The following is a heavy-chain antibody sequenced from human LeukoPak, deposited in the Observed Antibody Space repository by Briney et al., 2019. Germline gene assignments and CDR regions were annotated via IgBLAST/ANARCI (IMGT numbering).Heavy chain of an antibody. Sequence: EASVKVSCKVSGYTFTGYYMHWVRQAPGQGLEWMGRINPNSGGTNYAQKFQGRVTMTRDTSISTAYMELSRLRSDDTAVYYCARDYYDSSGYFGRVFAYWGQGTLVTVSS. CDR1: GYTFTGYY. V-gene: IGHV1-2*06. CDR3: ARDYYDSSGYFGRVFAY. D-gene: IGHD3-22*01. J-gene: IGHJ4*02. CDR2: INPNSGGT.